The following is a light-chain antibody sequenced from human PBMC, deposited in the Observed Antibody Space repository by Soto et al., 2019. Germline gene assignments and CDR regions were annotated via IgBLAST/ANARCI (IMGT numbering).Light chain of an antibody. Sequence: DIQMTQAPSSLSASVGDRVTSTCRASQSISIYLNWYQLKPGKDPNLLMYGASSLQSGVPSRFSGSGSGTDFTLTISSLQPEDFATYYCQQSYSTPFTFGKGTRLEVK. V-gene: IGKV1-39*01. CDR1: QSISIY. J-gene: IGKJ5*01. CDR3: QQSYSTPFT. CDR2: GAS.